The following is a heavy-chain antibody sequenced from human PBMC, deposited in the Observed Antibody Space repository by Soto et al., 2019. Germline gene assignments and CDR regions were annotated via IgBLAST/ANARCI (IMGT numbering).Heavy chain of an antibody. J-gene: IGHJ4*02. Sequence: QVQLQQSGAGLLKPSETLSLTCAVYGESFSGYIWTWIRQTPGKGLQWIGQINHSGSASYNPSLRSRVTISGHTSNSQFSLELSSVTAADTAVYYCARGLITGSHYSGGWYYFDSWGQGTQVTVSS. D-gene: IGHD6-19*01. CDR2: INHSGSA. CDR3: ARGLITGSHYSGGWYYFDS. CDR1: GESFSGYI. V-gene: IGHV4-34*01.